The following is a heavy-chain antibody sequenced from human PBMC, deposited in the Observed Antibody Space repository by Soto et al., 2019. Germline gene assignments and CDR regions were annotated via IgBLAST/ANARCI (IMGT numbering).Heavy chain of an antibody. CDR3: ARVASDCADYYGMDV. Sequence: ASVKVSCKAPGYTFTSYGISWVRQAPGQGLEWMGWISAYNGNTNYAQKLQGRVTMTTDTSTSTAYMELRSLRSDDTAVYYCARVASDCADYYGMDVWGQGTTVTVSS. V-gene: IGHV1-18*01. CDR1: GYTFTSYG. D-gene: IGHD2-21*02. CDR2: ISAYNGNT. J-gene: IGHJ6*02.